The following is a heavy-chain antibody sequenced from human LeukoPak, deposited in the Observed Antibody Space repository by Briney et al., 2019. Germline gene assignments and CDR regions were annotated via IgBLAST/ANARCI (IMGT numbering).Heavy chain of an antibody. Sequence: HPGGSLRLSCAASGFTFDDYAMHWVRQAPGKGLEWVSGISWNSGSIGYADSVKGRFTISRDNAKNSLYLQMNSLRAEDTALYYCAKDKGGYYGSGSYFDYWGQGTLVTVSS. CDR2: ISWNSGSI. CDR1: GFTFDDYA. D-gene: IGHD3-10*01. V-gene: IGHV3-9*01. CDR3: AKDKGGYYGSGSYFDY. J-gene: IGHJ4*02.